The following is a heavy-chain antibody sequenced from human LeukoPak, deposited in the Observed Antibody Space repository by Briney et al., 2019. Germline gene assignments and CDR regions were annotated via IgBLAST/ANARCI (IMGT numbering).Heavy chain of an antibody. CDR2: ISYSGST. J-gene: IGHJ4*02. CDR1: GGSISSGYYS. Sequence: PSETLSLTCTVSGGSISSGYYSWGWIRQPPGKGLEWIGSISYSGSTYFHPSLRSRVTISVDTSKNQFSLKLSSVTAADTAVYYCASQGGYSSGYVFDYWGQGTLVTVSS. V-gene: IGHV4-39*01. CDR3: ASQGGYSSGYVFDY. D-gene: IGHD6-19*01.